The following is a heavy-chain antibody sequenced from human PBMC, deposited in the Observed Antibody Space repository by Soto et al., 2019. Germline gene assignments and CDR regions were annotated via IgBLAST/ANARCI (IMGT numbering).Heavy chain of an antibody. Sequence: SGGSLRLSCVASGFSLVNYPMNWVRQTPGKGLEWISYSSPRGDTIYYADSVEGRFTISRDNARNSLSLHMSSLRDEDSALYYCAKGPHTNVGWPYYFESWGQGVPVTVSS. D-gene: IGHD6-19*01. J-gene: IGHJ4*02. CDR2: SSPRGDTI. V-gene: IGHV3-48*02. CDR3: AKGPHTNVGWPYYFES. CDR1: GFSLVNYP.